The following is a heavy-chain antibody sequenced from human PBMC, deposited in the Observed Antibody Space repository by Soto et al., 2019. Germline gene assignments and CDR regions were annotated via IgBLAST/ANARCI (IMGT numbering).Heavy chain of an antibody. Sequence: GESLKISCKGSGYSFTSYWIGWVRQMPGKGLEWMGIINPGDSDTRYSPYFQGQVTISADKSISTAYLQWSSLKASDIAMYYCARHCITGTNYYYYMDVWGKGTTVTVSS. CDR1: GYSFTSYW. CDR3: ARHCITGTNYYYYMDV. V-gene: IGHV5-51*01. CDR2: INPGDSDT. D-gene: IGHD1-7*01. J-gene: IGHJ6*03.